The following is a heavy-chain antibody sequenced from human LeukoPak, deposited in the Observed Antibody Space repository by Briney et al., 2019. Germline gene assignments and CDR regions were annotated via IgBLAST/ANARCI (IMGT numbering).Heavy chain of an antibody. CDR3: ARGDNGYCNGGSCYSPRI. Sequence: SETLSLTCIISGGSISNYYWSWIRQPPGKGLEWIGYVYYTGSSNSNPSLKSRVTISIDTSNNQFSLKLSSVTAADTAMYYCARGDNGYCNGGSCYSPRIWGQGTMVTVSS. D-gene: IGHD2-15*01. CDR1: GGSISNYY. V-gene: IGHV4-59*01. J-gene: IGHJ3*02. CDR2: VYYTGSS.